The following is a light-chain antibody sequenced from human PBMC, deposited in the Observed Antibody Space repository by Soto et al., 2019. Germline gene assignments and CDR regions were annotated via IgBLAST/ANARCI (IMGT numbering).Light chain of an antibody. V-gene: IGKV3-15*01. CDR1: QSVSSS. CDR3: QQYNNWPQT. J-gene: IGKJ1*01. CDR2: GAS. Sequence: EIVLTHSPAILSVSPGERATLSCRASQSVSSSLAWYHQKPGQAPRLLIYGASTRATGIPARFSGRGSGTEFTLTISSLQPEDFAVYYCQQYNNWPQTFGQGTKVDIK.